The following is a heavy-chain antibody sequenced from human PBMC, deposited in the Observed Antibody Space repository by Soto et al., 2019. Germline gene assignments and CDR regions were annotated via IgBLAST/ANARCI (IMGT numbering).Heavy chain of an antibody. Sequence: GESLKISCKGSGYSFTSYWIGWVRQMPGKGLEWMGIIYPGDSDTRYSPSFQGQVTISADKSISTAYLQGSSLKAADTAMYYCARGSYCSGGSCYDYYYYYGMDVWGQGTTVTVSS. CDR1: GYSFTSYW. V-gene: IGHV5-51*01. J-gene: IGHJ6*02. CDR3: ARGSYCSGGSCYDYYYYYGMDV. CDR2: IYPGDSDT. D-gene: IGHD2-15*01.